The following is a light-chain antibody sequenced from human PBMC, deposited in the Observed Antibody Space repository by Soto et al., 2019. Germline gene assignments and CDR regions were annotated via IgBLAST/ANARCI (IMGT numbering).Light chain of an antibody. V-gene: IGKV3-20*01. CDR2: GAS. Sequence: ESMLTQSPGTLSLSPGERPTLSCRTSQSVSTRYLAWYQRKPGQAPRLLIYGASIRATGIPDRFSGSGSGTDFTLTISRLEPEDFAVYYCHQFGSSPPAFTFGQGTKLEI. J-gene: IGKJ2*01. CDR1: QSVSTRY. CDR3: HQFGSSPPAFT.